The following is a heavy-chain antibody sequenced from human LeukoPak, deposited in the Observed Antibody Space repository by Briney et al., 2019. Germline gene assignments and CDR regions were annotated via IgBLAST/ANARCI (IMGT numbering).Heavy chain of an antibody. D-gene: IGHD6-13*01. J-gene: IGHJ4*02. CDR2: LGGGGGRI. CDR1: GFTFSSYA. Sequence: GVSLRLSGAASGFTFSSYAMAWFRQAPGKGLEGVSALGGGGGRIYYADSVKGRFAISRDNSKKTLYLQMTSLRAEDTAVYYCAKDFDSSSWYRGFFDYWGQGSLVIVSS. CDR3: AKDFDSSSWYRGFFDY. V-gene: IGHV3-23*01.